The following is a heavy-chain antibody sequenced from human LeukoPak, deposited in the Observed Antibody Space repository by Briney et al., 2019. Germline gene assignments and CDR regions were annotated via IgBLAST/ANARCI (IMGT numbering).Heavy chain of an antibody. CDR3: ARGFADSSGYLLSYFDY. Sequence: TSETLSLSCTVSGGSISSYHWSWIRQPPGKGLEWIGSIYYSGSTNYSPSLKSRVTISIDTSKNQFSLKLTSVTAADTAVYYCARGFADSSGYLLSYFDYWGQGTLVTVSS. V-gene: IGHV4-59*01. J-gene: IGHJ4*02. CDR1: GGSISSYH. CDR2: IYYSGST. D-gene: IGHD3-22*01.